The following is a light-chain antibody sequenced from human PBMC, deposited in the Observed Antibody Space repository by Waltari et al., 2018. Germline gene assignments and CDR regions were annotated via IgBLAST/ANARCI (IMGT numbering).Light chain of an antibody. J-gene: IGKJ5*01. V-gene: IGKV3-11*01. CDR1: QSVCGN. Sequence: EFVLTQPPATLSLSSGQSGTFPCRASQSVCGNLAWYQRKPGQAPSLLIYVAANTPTGIPARISGSGSGADIPLTISSLEPEDVAVYYCQQRRTWPSITFGQGTRLEI. CDR3: QQRRTWPSIT. CDR2: VAA.